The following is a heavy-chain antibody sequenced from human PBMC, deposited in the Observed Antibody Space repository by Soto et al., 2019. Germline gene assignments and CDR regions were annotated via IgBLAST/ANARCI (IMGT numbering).Heavy chain of an antibody. Sequence: PXATLSLTFTFSGASMSSSRVYWGWVRQPPGKGLEWIVSFYYTGGTYSTYDNPSLKSRVTISVDTSKSQFSLNLRSVTAADTAVYYCASPRQGNYDFLSGYYALDYWGQGTLVTVSS. CDR1: GASMSSSRVY. V-gene: IGHV4-39*01. J-gene: IGHJ4*02. CDR2: FYYTGGT. CDR3: ASPRQGNYDFLSGYYALDY. D-gene: IGHD3-3*01.